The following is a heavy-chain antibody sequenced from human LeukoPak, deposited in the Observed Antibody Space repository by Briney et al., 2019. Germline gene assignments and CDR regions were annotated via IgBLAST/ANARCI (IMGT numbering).Heavy chain of an antibody. V-gene: IGHV4-39*07. CDR2: IYHSGST. Sequence: SETLSLTCTVSGGSISSSNYYWGWIRQPPGKGLEWIGEIYHSGSTNYNPSLKSRVTISVDKSKNQFSLKLSSVTAADTAVYYCARDRSAAPPDSWGQGTLVTVSS. J-gene: IGHJ4*02. CDR3: ARDRSAAPPDS. D-gene: IGHD6-13*01. CDR1: GGSISSSNYY.